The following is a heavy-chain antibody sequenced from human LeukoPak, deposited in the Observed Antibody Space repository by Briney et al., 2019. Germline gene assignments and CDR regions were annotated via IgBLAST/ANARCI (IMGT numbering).Heavy chain of an antibody. CDR3: VKGLQYSTGGVDV. V-gene: IGHV3-64*05. CDR2: ISSNGGWT. J-gene: IGHJ6*02. CDR1: GFTFSTYA. D-gene: IGHD1-26*01. Sequence: GGSLRLSCSASGFTFSTYAMHWVRQAPGKGLEYVSGISSNGGWTYYADSVKGRFTTSRDNSKNTLSVQMSSLRAEDTAVYYCVKGLQYSTGGVDVWGQGTTVTVSS.